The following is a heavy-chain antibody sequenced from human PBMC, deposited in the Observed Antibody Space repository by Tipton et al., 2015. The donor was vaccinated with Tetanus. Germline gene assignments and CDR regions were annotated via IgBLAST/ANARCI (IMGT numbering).Heavy chain of an antibody. Sequence: TLSLTCTVSGGSISSDGAYWSWIRQHPGEGLEWIGYISNSGSTYYNPSLKSRVTISVDTSKNQFSLRLTSVTVADTAVYYCARDPGIASAGLWFDPWGQGTLVTVSS. CDR3: ARDPGIASAGLWFDP. V-gene: IGHV4-31*03. CDR2: ISNSGST. CDR1: GGSISSDGAY. J-gene: IGHJ5*02. D-gene: IGHD6-13*01.